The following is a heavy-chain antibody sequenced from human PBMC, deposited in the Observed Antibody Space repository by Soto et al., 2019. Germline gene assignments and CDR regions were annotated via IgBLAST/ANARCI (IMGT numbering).Heavy chain of an antibody. Sequence: QVQLVESGGGEVQPGRSLTISCAASGFTFSTYGMHWVRQNPGKGLEWVAVISYDGTNKFYSDSVKGRFTISRDNFKNTLTLQINSLRADDTAVYSCAKDLQSYGDYDYYCYGMDVWGLGTRVTVSS. V-gene: IGHV3-30*18. J-gene: IGHJ6*02. D-gene: IGHD4-17*01. CDR3: AKDLQSYGDYDYYCYGMDV. CDR1: GFTFSTYG. CDR2: ISYDGTNK.